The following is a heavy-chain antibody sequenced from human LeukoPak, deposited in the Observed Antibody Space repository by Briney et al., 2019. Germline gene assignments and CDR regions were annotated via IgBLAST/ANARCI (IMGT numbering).Heavy chain of an antibody. D-gene: IGHD6-13*01. CDR1: GYSISSGYY. Sequence: PSETLSLTCAVSGYSISSGYYWGWIRQPPGKGLEWIGSIYHSGSTYYNPSLKSRVTISVDTSKNQFSLKLSSVTAADTAVYYCARGKSSGWYGFDYWGQGTLVTVSS. J-gene: IGHJ4*02. CDR2: IYHSGST. CDR3: ARGKSSGWYGFDY. V-gene: IGHV4-38-2*01.